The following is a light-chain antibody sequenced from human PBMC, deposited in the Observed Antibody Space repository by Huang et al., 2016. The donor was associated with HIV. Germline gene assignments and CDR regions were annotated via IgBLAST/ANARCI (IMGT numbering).Light chain of an antibody. Sequence: EIVMTQSPATLSVSPGERATLSGRASQSVTSNLAWYQQKPGQAPRRIIYGASTRATGSPARFSCSGSGTEFTLTISSLQSEDFAVYYCQRYDNWPKFTFGPGTKVDIK. CDR2: GAS. CDR1: QSVTSN. V-gene: IGKV3-15*01. J-gene: IGKJ3*01. CDR3: QRYDNWPKFT.